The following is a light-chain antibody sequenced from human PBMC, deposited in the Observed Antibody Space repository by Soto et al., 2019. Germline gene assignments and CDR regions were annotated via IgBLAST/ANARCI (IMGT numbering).Light chain of an antibody. CDR2: GAS. Sequence: EVVLSQSPGTLSLSPGERATLSCRASQSVSSTYLAWYQQKPGQAPRLLISGASSRATGIPDRFSGSGSGTDFTLTITRLEPEDFAVYYCQQYGSSPKTFGQGTKVDIK. CDR1: QSVSSTY. J-gene: IGKJ1*01. CDR3: QQYGSSPKT. V-gene: IGKV3-20*01.